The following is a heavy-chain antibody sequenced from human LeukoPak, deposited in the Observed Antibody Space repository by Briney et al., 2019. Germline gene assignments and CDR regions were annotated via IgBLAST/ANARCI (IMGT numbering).Heavy chain of an antibody. CDR3: ARADGAMYYDYVWGSYRSGGGMDV. J-gene: IGHJ6*02. V-gene: IGHV3-13*01. D-gene: IGHD3-16*02. Sequence: GGSLRLSCAASGFTFSSYDMHWVRQATGKGLEWVSAIGTAGDTYYPGSVKGRFTISRENAKNSLYLQMNSLRAGDTAVYYCARADGAMYYDYVWGSYRSGGGMDVWGQGTTVTVSS. CDR2: IGTAGDT. CDR1: GFTFSSYD.